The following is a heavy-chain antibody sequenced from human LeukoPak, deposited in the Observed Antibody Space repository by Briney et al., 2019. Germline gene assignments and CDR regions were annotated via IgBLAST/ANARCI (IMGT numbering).Heavy chain of an antibody. J-gene: IGHJ4*02. Sequence: PGGSLRLSCAASGFTFSAYNMNWVRQAPGKGLEWVSCISSSSNYIYYADSVKGRFTISRDNAKNSLFLQMNSLRAEDTAVYFCARDYGDLPARVPYFDYWGQGTLVTVSS. CDR2: ISSSSNYI. D-gene: IGHD4-17*01. CDR3: ARDYGDLPARVPYFDY. CDR1: GFTFSAYN. V-gene: IGHV3-21*01.